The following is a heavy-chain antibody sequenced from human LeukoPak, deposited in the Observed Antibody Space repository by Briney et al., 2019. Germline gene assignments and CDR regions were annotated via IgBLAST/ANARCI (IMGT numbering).Heavy chain of an antibody. V-gene: IGHV4-59*01. CDR3: ARGDSSSWYDCDY. D-gene: IGHD6-13*01. Sequence: SETLSLTWTVSGGSISSYDWSWIRQPPGKGLEWIGYIYYSGSTNYNPSLKSRVTISVDTSKNQFSLKLSSVTAADTAVYYCARGDSSSWYDCDYWGQGTLVTVSS. CDR1: GGSISSYD. CDR2: IYYSGST. J-gene: IGHJ4*02.